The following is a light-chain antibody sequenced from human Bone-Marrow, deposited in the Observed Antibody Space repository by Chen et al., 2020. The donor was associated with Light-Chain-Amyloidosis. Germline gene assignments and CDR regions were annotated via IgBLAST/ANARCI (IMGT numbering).Light chain of an antibody. CDR3: VRYVGSGIWV. J-gene: IGLJ3*02. CDR2: STN. CDR1: SGSVSTNYY. V-gene: IGLV8-61*01. Sequence: QTVVTQEPSFSVSPGGTVTLTCGLSSGSVSTNYYPAWYQQTPGQAPRTLIYSTNTRSSGVPDRVSGSILENKAALTITGAQADDESDYYCVRYVGSGIWVFGGGTKLTVL.